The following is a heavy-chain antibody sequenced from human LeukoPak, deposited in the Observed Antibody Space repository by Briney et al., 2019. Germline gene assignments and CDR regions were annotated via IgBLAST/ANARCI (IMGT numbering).Heavy chain of an antibody. Sequence: ASVKVSCTASGYTFTGYYMHWVRQAPGQGLEWMGWINPNSGGTNYAQKFQGRVTMTRDTSISTAYMELSRLRSDDTAVYYCARGTYYDILTGYYLDVDYWGQGTLVTVSS. CDR1: GYTFTGYY. CDR3: ARGTYYDILTGYYLDVDY. J-gene: IGHJ4*02. V-gene: IGHV1-2*02. D-gene: IGHD3-9*01. CDR2: INPNSGGT.